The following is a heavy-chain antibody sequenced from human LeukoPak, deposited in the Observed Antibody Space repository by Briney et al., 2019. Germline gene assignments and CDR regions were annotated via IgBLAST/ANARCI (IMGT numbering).Heavy chain of an antibody. CDR3: ARVITMVRGALRY. CDR1: GYTFTSYD. V-gene: IGHV1-8*01. Sequence: ASVKVSCKASGYTFTSYDINWVRQATGQGLGWMGWMNPNSGNTGYAQKFQGRVTMTRNTSISTAYMEQSSLRSEDTAVYYCARVITMVRGALRYWGQGTLVTVSS. D-gene: IGHD3-10*01. CDR2: MNPNSGNT. J-gene: IGHJ4*02.